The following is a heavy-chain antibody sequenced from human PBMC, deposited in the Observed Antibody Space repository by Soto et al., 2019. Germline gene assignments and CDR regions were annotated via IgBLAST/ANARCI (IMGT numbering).Heavy chain of an antibody. CDR1: GGSISSGDYY. V-gene: IGHV4-30-4*01. D-gene: IGHD6-6*01. Sequence: SETLSLTCTVSGGSISSGDYYWSWIRQPPGKGLEWIGYIYYSGSTYYNPSLKSRITISVDTSKNQFSLKLSSVTAADTAVYYCARVGESIAAAANWFDPWGQGTLVTVSS. CDR2: IYYSGST. J-gene: IGHJ5*02. CDR3: ARVGESIAAAANWFDP.